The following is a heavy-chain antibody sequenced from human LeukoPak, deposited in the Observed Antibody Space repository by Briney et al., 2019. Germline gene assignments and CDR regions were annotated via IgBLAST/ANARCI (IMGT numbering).Heavy chain of an antibody. J-gene: IGHJ4*02. D-gene: IGHD4-23*01. CDR2: IKRKTDGGTT. CDR3: TTRTDSSGILDY. CDR1: GFTFSNAW. V-gene: IGHV3-15*01. Sequence: PGGSLRLSCAASGFTFSNAWMTWVRQAPGKGLEWVGRIKRKTDGGTTDYAAPVKGRFTISRDDSKNTLYLQMNNLQTEDTAVYYCTTRTDSSGILDYWGQGTLVTVSS.